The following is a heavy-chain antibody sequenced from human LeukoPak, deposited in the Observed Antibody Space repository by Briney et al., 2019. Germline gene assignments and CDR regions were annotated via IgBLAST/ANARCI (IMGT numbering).Heavy chain of an antibody. V-gene: IGHV3-23*01. J-gene: IGHJ6*03. CDR1: GFTFSSYG. D-gene: IGHD3-10*01. CDR2: ISGSGGST. Sequence: RSGGSLRLSCAASGFTFSSYGMSWVRQAPGKGREWGSAISGSGGSTYYADSVKGRFTTSRDNSKNTLYLQMNSLRAEDTAVYYCAKDLPRYYYYGSGSHPYYMDVWGKGTTVTISS. CDR3: AKDLPRYYYYGSGSHPYYMDV.